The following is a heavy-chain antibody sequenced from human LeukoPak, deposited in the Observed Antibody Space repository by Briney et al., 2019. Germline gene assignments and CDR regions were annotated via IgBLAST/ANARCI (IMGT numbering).Heavy chain of an antibody. CDR2: INPHSGIT. CDR1: GYPFSDFY. CDR3: ARDWNDVGFDP. V-gene: IGHV1-2*02. J-gene: IGHJ5*02. Sequence: ASVKVSCKAFGYPFSDFYIHWVRRAPGQGLEWMGSINPHSGITNSAQKFKGRVTMTTDTSIKTAYMELSRLTSDDTAVYYCARDWNDVGFDPWGQGALVTVSS. D-gene: IGHD1-1*01.